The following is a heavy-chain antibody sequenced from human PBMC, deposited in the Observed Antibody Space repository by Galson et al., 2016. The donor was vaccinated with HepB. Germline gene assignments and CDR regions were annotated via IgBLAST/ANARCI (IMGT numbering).Heavy chain of an antibody. CDR1: GFTFSNYG. V-gene: IGHV3-33*01. D-gene: IGHD4-17*01. CDR3: ARAHYGVLPLDY. J-gene: IGHJ4*02. CDR2: IYSDGSKI. Sequence: SLRLSCAASGFTFSNYGFHWARHTPAKGLEWVAFIYSDGSKIYYGNSVKGRFTISRDNSKHTVYLEMNSLRAGDTAVYYCARAHYGVLPLDYWGQGTLVTVSA.